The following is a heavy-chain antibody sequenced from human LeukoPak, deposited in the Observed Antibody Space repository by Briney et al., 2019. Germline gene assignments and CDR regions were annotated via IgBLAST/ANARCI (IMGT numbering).Heavy chain of an antibody. CDR1: GFTFSSYA. V-gene: IGHV3-30-3*01. Sequence: GGSLRLSCAASGFTFSSYAMHWVRLAPGKGLEWVAVISYDGSNKYYADSVKGRFTISRDNSKNTLYLQMNSLRAEDTAVYYCARGGLGDYHGSRIHAFDIWGQGTMVTVSS. CDR3: ARGGLGDYHGSRIHAFDI. J-gene: IGHJ3*02. D-gene: IGHD3-10*01. CDR2: ISYDGSNK.